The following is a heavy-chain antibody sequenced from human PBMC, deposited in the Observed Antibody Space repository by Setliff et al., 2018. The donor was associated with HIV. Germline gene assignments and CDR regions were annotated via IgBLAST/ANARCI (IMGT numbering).Heavy chain of an antibody. CDR3: VRGGRAMGYCSGGSCLENAFDI. CDR2: INPSGGST. Sequence: ASVKVSCKASGYTFTSYGISWVRQAPAQGLEWMGLINPSGGSTSYAQKFQGRVTMTRETSTSTVYMDRRRLTSEDTAVYYCVRGGRAMGYCSGGSCLENAFDIWGQATMVTVAS. D-gene: IGHD2-15*01. J-gene: IGHJ3*02. CDR1: GYTFTSYG. V-gene: IGHV1-46*01.